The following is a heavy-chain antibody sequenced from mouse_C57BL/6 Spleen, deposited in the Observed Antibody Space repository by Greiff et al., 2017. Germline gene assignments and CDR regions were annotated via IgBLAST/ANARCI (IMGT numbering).Heavy chain of an antibody. D-gene: IGHD1-1*01. CDR2: IHPNSGST. CDR3: ASSTVVSSMDY. V-gene: IGHV1-64*01. CDR1: GYTFTSYW. Sequence: QVQLQQSGAELVKPGASVKLSCKASGYTFTSYWMHWVKQRPGQGLEWIGMIHPNSGSTNYNEKFKSKATLTVDKSSSTAYMQLSSLTSEDSAVYYCASSTVVSSMDYWGQGTSVSVSS. J-gene: IGHJ4*01.